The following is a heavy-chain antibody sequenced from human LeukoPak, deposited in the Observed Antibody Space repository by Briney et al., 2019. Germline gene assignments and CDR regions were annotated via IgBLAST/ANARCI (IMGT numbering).Heavy chain of an antibody. J-gene: IGHJ1*01. Sequence: ASVKVSCKASGYTFTGYYMHWVRQAPGQGLEWMGWINPNSGGTNYAQKFQGRVTMTTDTSINTAYMELSWLRSDDTAVYYCARALGRGAIAVAGTEYFQYWGQGTLVTVSS. D-gene: IGHD6-19*01. CDR1: GYTFTGYY. V-gene: IGHV1-2*02. CDR2: INPNSGGT. CDR3: ARALGRGAIAVAGTEYFQY.